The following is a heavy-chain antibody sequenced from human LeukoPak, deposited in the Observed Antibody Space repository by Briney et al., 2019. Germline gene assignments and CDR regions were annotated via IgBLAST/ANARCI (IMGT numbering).Heavy chain of an antibody. D-gene: IGHD2-2*01. CDR2: IYHSGST. CDR3: ARMPAATYYYYYYMDV. V-gene: IGHV4-30-2*01. CDR1: GGSISSGGYY. J-gene: IGHJ6*03. Sequence: SQTLSLTCTVSGGSISSGGYYWSWIRQPPGKGLEWIGYIYHSGSTYYNPSLKSRVTISVDRSKNQFSLKLSSVTAADTAVYYCARMPAATYYYYYYMDVWGKGTTVTVSS.